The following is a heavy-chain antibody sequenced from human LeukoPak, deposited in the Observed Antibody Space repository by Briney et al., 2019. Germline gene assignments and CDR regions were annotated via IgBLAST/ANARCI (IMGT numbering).Heavy chain of an antibody. D-gene: IGHD2-2*01. Sequence: PGGSLRLSCAASGFTFSSYSMNWVRQAPGKGLEWVSSISSSSSYIYYADSVKGRFTISRDNAKNSLYLQMNSLRAEDTAVYYCAREGYCSSTRYYSKTPPNSNWFDPWGQGTLVTVSS. J-gene: IGHJ5*02. CDR3: AREGYCSSTRYYSKTPPNSNWFDP. V-gene: IGHV3-21*01. CDR1: GFTFSSYS. CDR2: ISSSSSYI.